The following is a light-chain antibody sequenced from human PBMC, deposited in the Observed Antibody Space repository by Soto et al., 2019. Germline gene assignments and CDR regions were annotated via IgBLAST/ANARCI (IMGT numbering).Light chain of an antibody. Sequence: EIVLTQSPGTLSLSPGERTTLSCRASQSVGNNYLDWYQQKPGQAPRFLIYDASSSATGILDRLSGSVSGTYFTLTISRLEPEDFAVYYCQQYGSTPLTFGGGTKVVIK. V-gene: IGKV3-20*01. J-gene: IGKJ4*01. CDR2: DAS. CDR1: QSVGNNY. CDR3: QQYGSTPLT.